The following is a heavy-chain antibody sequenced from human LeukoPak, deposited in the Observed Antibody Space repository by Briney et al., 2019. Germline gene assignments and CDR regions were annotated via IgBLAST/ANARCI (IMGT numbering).Heavy chain of an antibody. D-gene: IGHD3-22*01. CDR2: MNPHSGNT. CDR3: ARGVRGYYDSSGYYFNDAFDI. J-gene: IGHJ3*02. Sequence: ASVKVSCTASGYTFTSYDITWVRQAPGQGLEWMGWMNPHSGNTGYAQKFQGRVTMTRNTSISTAYMELSSLRSEDTAVYYCARGVRGYYDSSGYYFNDAFDIWGQGTMVTVSS. CDR1: GYTFTSYD. V-gene: IGHV1-8*01.